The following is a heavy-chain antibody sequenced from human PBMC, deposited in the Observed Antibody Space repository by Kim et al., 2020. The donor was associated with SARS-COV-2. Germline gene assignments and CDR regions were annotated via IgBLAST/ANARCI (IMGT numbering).Heavy chain of an antibody. J-gene: IGHJ4*02. CDR2: GSNK. CDR3: AKGYYFDY. V-gene: IGHV3-30*02. Sequence: GSNKYYADSVKGRFTISRDNTKDTLYLQMNSLRAEDTAVYYCAKGYYFDYWGQGTLVTVSS.